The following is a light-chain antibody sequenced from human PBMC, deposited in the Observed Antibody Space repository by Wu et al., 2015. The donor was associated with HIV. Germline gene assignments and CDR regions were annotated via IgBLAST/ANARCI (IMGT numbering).Light chain of an antibody. CDR3: QQYRDSPTT. CDR1: QYISDNY. CDR2: EAY. V-gene: IGKV3-20*01. J-gene: IGKJ5*01. Sequence: TQFPPLLSLSVGDTATLSCRASQYISDNYVAWYQQKFGQPPRLLIHEAYKRAAGVPDRFDASGSGTDFTLTIDRLEPEDFAVYFCQQYRDSPTTFGQGTRLEN.